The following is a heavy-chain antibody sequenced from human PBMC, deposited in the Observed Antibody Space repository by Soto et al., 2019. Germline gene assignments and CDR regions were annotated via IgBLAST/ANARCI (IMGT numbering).Heavy chain of an antibody. CDR2: ISASNGNT. CDR3: VREPQRNDH. CDR1: GYTFASFG. D-gene: IGHD6-25*01. J-gene: IGHJ4*02. V-gene: IGHV1-18*04. Sequence: QVLLVQSGTEVKKPGASVKISCNTSGYTFASFGISWVRQVPGQGLEWMGWISASNGNTDYSQKLQGRVTMATDTSTRIAYMELTSLRSDDTAVYSGVREPQRNDHWGQGTLVIVSS.